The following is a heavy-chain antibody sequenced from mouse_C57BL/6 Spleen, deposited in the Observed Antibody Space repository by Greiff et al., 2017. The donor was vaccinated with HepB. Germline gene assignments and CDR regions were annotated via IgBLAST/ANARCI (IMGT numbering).Heavy chain of an antibody. Sequence: VQLQQPGAELVMPGASVKLSCKASGYTFTSYWMHWVKQRPGQGLEWIGEIDPSDSYTNYNQKFKGKSTLTVDKTSSTAYMQLSSLTSEESAVCYWARRLFDYWGQGTTLTVSS. J-gene: IGHJ2*01. V-gene: IGHV1-69*01. CDR1: GYTFTSYW. CDR3: ARRLFDY. CDR2: IDPSDSYT.